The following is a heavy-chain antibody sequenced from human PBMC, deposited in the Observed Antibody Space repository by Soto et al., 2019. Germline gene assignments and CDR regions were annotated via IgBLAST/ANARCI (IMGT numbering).Heavy chain of an antibody. Sequence: ASVKVSCKASGYTFTSYYMHWVRQAPGQGLEWMGIINPSGGSTSYAQKFQGRVTMTRDTSTSTVYMELSSLRSEDTAVYYCARWTAAMWVEDYGMDVWGQGTTVTVSS. CDR2: INPSGGST. CDR3: ARWTAAMWVEDYGMDV. CDR1: GYTFTSYY. D-gene: IGHD2-2*01. V-gene: IGHV1-46*01. J-gene: IGHJ6*02.